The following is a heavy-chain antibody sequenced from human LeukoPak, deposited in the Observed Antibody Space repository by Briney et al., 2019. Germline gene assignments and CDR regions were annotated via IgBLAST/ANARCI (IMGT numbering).Heavy chain of an antibody. CDR1: GDTFTAAF. J-gene: IGHJ3*01. V-gene: IGHV1-2*02. D-gene: IGHD3-3*01. Sequence: GASVKVACKTSGDTFTAAFLHWVRPAPGHGLEWIGWFATNDGRTKYAERFQGRVSMTRDTYTTTAYMELSSLTSDDTAVYYCARDGVFGTDFDAFDLWGQGTPVTVS. CDR2: FATNDGRT. CDR3: ARDGVFGTDFDAFDL.